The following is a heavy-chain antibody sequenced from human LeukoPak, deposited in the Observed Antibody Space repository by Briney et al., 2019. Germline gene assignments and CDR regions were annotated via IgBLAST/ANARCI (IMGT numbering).Heavy chain of an antibody. D-gene: IGHD3-10*01. CDR2: ITNSGGTT. CDR3: AKFLGVSVWYGISGP. V-gene: IGHV3-23*01. J-gene: IGHJ5*02. Sequence: QPGGSLRLSCAASGFIFSNYAMSWVRQAPGKGLEWVSAITNSGGTTYYADSVKGRFTISRDNSKNTLYLQMNSLRAEDTAVYYCAKFLGVSVWYGISGPWGQGTLVTVSS. CDR1: GFIFSNYA.